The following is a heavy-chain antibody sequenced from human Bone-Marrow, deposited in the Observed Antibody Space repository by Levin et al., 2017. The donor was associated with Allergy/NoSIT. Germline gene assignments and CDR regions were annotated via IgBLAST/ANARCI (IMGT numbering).Heavy chain of an antibody. CDR1: GFIFSSYG. Sequence: GGSLRLSCAASGFIFSSYGIHWVRQAPGKGLEWVAVIWSDGNNKYYADSVKGRFTISRDNSNNTLSLQMNSLTVEDTAVYYCARDAGQLRWEYYFDSWGQGTLVTVSS. CDR3: ARDAGQLRWEYYFDS. D-gene: IGHD4-23*01. CDR2: IWSDGNNK. V-gene: IGHV3-33*01. J-gene: IGHJ4*02.